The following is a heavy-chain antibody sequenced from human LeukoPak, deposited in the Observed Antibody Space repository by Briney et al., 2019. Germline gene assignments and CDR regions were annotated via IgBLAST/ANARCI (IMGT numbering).Heavy chain of an antibody. V-gene: IGHV1-69*06. J-gene: IGHJ5*02. CDR2: IIPIFGTA. CDR1: GYTFTSYY. Sequence: ASVKVSCKASGYTFTSYYMHWVRQAPGQGLEWMGGIIPIFGTANYAQKFQGRVTITADKSTSTAYMELSSLRSEDTAVYYCARRYYDILTGYVGNWFDPWGQGTLVTVSS. D-gene: IGHD3-9*01. CDR3: ARRYYDILTGYVGNWFDP.